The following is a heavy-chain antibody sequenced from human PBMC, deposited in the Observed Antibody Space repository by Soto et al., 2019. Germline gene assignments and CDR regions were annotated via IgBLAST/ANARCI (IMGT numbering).Heavy chain of an antibody. CDR1: GYTFTSYD. J-gene: IGHJ6*02. CDR2: MNPNSGNT. V-gene: IGHV1-8*01. Sequence: ASVKVSCKASGYTFTSYDINWVRQATGQGLEWMGWMNPNSGNTGYAQKFQGRVTMTRNTSISTAYMELSSLRSEDTAVYYCASRTVTTLSYYYYYGMDVWGQGITVTVSS. D-gene: IGHD4-4*01. CDR3: ASRTVTTLSYYYYYGMDV.